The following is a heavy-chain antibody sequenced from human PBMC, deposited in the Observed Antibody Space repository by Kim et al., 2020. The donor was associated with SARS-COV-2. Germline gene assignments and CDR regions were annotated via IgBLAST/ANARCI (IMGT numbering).Heavy chain of an antibody. CDR2: IYGGDST. Sequence: GGSLRLSCVASEFTLRSHYVSWVRQAPGKGLEWIAVIYGGDSTYYRESVKGRFIISRDNSKNTVDLQMDSLRGEDKAVYFCASYNSGLYYFDYWGQGTL. J-gene: IGHJ4*02. D-gene: IGHD6-19*01. V-gene: IGHV3-66*01. CDR1: EFTLRSHY. CDR3: ASYNSGLYYFDY.